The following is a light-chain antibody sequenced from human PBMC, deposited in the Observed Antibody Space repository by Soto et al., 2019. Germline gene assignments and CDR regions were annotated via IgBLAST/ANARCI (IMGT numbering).Light chain of an antibody. V-gene: IGKV1-27*01. J-gene: IGKJ1*01. CDR3: QKYNSASRT. CDR2: AAS. CDR1: QGITSY. Sequence: IQLTQSPSSLSASVGDRVTITCLASQGITSYLAWYQQKPGKAPKLLIYAASTLQSGVPSRFSGSGSGTDFTLTISSLQPEDVATYYCQKYNSASRTFGQGTKVDIK.